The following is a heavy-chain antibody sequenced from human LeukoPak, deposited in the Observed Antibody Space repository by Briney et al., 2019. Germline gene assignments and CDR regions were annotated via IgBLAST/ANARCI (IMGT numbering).Heavy chain of an antibody. CDR3: ARGKYYYDSSGFDY. CDR2: INHSGST. CDR1: GGSFSGYF. D-gene: IGHD3-22*01. J-gene: IGHJ4*02. Sequence: PSETLSLTCAVYGGSFSGYFWSWIRQPPGKGREWVGEINHSGSTNYNPSLKSRVTISVDTSKNQFSLKLSSVTAADTAVYYCARGKYYYDSSGFDYWGQGTLVTVSS. V-gene: IGHV4-34*01.